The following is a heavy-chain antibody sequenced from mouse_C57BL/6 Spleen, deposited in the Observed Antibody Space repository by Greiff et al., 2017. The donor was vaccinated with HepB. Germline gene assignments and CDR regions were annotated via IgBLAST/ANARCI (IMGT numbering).Heavy chain of an antibody. CDR1: GYTFTEYT. CDR3: ARHEEGTGTFDY. J-gene: IGHJ2*01. CDR2: FYPGSGSI. V-gene: IGHV1-62-2*01. D-gene: IGHD4-1*01. Sequence: VVKPGASVKLSCKASGYTFTEYTIHWVKQRSGQGLEWIGWFYPGSGSIKYNEKFKDKATLTADKSSSTVYMELSRLTSEDSAVYFCARHEEGTGTFDYWGQGTTLTVSS.